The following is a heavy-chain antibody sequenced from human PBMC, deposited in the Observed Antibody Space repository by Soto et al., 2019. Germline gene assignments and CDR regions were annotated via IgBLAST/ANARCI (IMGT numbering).Heavy chain of an antibody. Sequence: EVQLLESGGGLVQPGGALRLSCAASGFTFSSYAMRWVRQAPGKGLEWVSAISGSGGSTDYADCVTGRFTLSRDNSKNTLDLRMNGRRAEDTSVYDGAKDRGPYDSSAQTDYLGQGTLVTVSS. CDR2: ISGSGGST. V-gene: IGHV3-23*01. CDR1: GFTFSSYA. J-gene: IGHJ4*02. CDR3: AKDRGPYDSSAQTDY. D-gene: IGHD3-22*01.